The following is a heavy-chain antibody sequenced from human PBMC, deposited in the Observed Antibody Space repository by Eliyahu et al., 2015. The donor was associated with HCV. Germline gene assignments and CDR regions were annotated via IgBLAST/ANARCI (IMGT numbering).Heavy chain of an antibody. J-gene: IGHJ4*02. D-gene: IGHD4-23*01. Sequence: EVQLLESGGGLVQPGGSLRLSYAASGFXFSSYAMSWVRQAPGEGVEWGSAISGSGGSTYYADSVKGRFTISRDNSKNTLYLQMNSLRAEDTAVYYCARMDYGGNGRRTFDYWGQGTLVTVSS. V-gene: IGHV3-23*01. CDR2: ISGSGGST. CDR1: GFXFSSYA. CDR3: ARMDYGGNGRRTFDY.